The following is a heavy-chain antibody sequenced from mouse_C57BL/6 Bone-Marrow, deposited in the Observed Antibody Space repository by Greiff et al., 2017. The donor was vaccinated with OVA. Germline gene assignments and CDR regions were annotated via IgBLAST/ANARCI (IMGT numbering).Heavy chain of an antibody. CDR3: ARGGLWPSMDY. V-gene: IGHV5-4*03. CDR1: GFTFSSYA. D-gene: IGHD1-1*02. Sequence: VKLVESGGGLVKPGGSLKLSCAASGFTFSSYAMSWVRQTPEKRLEWVATISDGGSYTYYPDNVKGRFTISRDNAKNNLYLQMSHLKSEDTAMYYCARGGLWPSMDYWGQGTSVTVSS. CDR2: ISDGGSYT. J-gene: IGHJ4*01.